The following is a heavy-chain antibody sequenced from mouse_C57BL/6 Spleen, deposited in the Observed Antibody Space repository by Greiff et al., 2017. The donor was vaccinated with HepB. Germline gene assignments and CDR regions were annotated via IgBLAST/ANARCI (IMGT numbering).Heavy chain of an antibody. CDR2: IDPEDGDT. CDR3: TLGGSSYSFAY. J-gene: IGHJ3*01. CDR1: GFNIKDYY. Sequence: VQLQQSGAELVRPGASVKLSCTASGFNIKDYYMHWVKQRPEQGLEWIGRIDPEDGDTEYAPQFQGKATMTADTSSNTAYLQLSSLTSEDTAVYYCTLGGSSYSFAYWGQGTLVTVSA. V-gene: IGHV14-1*01. D-gene: IGHD1-1*01.